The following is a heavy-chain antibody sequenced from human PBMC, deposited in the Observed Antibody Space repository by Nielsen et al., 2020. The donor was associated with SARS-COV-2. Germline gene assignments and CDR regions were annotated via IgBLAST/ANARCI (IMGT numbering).Heavy chain of an antibody. V-gene: IGHV3-20*04. J-gene: IGHJ4*02. Sequence: GESLKISCAASGFTFDDYGMSWVRQAPGKGLEWVSGINWNGGSTGYADSVKGRFTISRDNAKNSLYLQMNSLRAEDTALYYCAKAPGPYYGDYVGYWGQGTLVTVSS. D-gene: IGHD4-17*01. CDR2: INWNGGST. CDR1: GFTFDDYG. CDR3: AKAPGPYYGDYVGY.